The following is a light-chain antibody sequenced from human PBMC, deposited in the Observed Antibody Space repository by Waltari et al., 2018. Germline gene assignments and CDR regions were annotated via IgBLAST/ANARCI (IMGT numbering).Light chain of an antibody. V-gene: IGLV4-69*02. J-gene: IGLJ3*02. CDR3: ETGGHGTWV. Sequence: QLVLTHSPSASASLGASVKLTCTLDSGHSSNIVAWLQQHPAKGPRYLMKVNSDGSHSKGDEIPDRFSGSSSGAERYLTISSVQSEDEADYYCETGGHGTWVFGGGTKLTVL. CDR1: SGHSSNI. CDR2: VNSDGSH.